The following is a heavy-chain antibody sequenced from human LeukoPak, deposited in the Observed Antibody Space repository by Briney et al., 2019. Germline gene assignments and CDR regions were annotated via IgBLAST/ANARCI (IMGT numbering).Heavy chain of an antibody. Sequence: PGGSLRLSCAASQFIFSNYEMNWLRQAPGRGLEWVSYIGPSGSPIYYADSVKGRFTISRDNARNSLYLLMNSLRAEDTAVYYCLRDSYGSGSHADYWGQGTLVTDSS. CDR1: QFIFSNYE. CDR3: LRDSYGSGSHADY. CDR2: IGPSGSPI. D-gene: IGHD3-10*01. V-gene: IGHV3-48*03. J-gene: IGHJ4*02.